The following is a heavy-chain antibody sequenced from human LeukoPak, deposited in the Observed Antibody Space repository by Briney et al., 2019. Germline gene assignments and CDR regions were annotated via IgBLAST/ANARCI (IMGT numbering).Heavy chain of an antibody. CDR3: VKRGRYYFGQ. J-gene: IGHJ4*02. CDR2: ITASGGT. V-gene: IGHV3-23*01. CDR1: GFTFSSYA. Sequence: TGGSLRLSCAASGFTFSSYAMSGVRQAPGKGLEWVSTITASGGTYYADSLKGRFTISRDTSKNTLYLQINSLRAGDTAVYYCVKRGRYYFGQWRQGTLVTVSS.